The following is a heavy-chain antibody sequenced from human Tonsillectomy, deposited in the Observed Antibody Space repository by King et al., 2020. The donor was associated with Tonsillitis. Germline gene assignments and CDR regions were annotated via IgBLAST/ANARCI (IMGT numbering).Heavy chain of an antibody. V-gene: IGHV3-73*01. Sequence: VQLVESGGGLVQPGGSLKLSCAASGFTFSGSAMHWVRQASGKGQEWVVRIRSKANSYATAYAASVKGRFTISRDDSKNTAYLQMNSLKTEDTAVYYCTSRGGYDSSGYYPNYWGQGTLVTVSS. CDR1: GFTFSGSA. J-gene: IGHJ4*02. D-gene: IGHD3-22*01. CDR3: TSRGGYDSSGYYPNY. CDR2: IRSKANSYAT.